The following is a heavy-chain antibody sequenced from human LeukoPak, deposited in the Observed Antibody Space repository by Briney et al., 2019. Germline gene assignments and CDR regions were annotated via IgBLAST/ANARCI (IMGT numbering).Heavy chain of an antibody. V-gene: IGHV1-2*02. CDR1: GYTFTGYY. D-gene: IGHD2-2*01. J-gene: IGHJ4*02. CDR2: INPNSGGT. Sequence: ASVKVSCKASGYTFTGYYTHWVRQAPGQGLEWMGWINPNSGGTNYAQKFQGRVTMTRDTSISTAYMELSRLRSDDTAVYYCARERRPSYCSSTSCYGRPPSYFDYWGQGTLVTVSS. CDR3: ARERRPSYCSSTSCYGRPPSYFDY.